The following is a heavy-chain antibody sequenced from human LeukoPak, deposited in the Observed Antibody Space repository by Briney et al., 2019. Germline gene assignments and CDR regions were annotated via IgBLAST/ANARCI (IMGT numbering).Heavy chain of an antibody. J-gene: IGHJ4*02. CDR1: GYTFTGYY. CDR3: AREGGTLGYCSSTSCSALDY. CDR2: INPNSGGT. V-gene: IGHV1-2*02. Sequence: ASVKVSCKASGYTFTGYYMHWVRQAPGQGLEWMGWINPNSGGTNYAQKFQGRVTMTRDTSISTAYMELSRLRSDDTAVYHCAREGGTLGYCSSTSCSALDYWGQGTLVTVSS. D-gene: IGHD2-2*01.